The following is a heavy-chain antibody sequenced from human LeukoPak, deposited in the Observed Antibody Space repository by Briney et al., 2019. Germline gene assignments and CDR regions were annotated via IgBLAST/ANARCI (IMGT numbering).Heavy chain of an antibody. D-gene: IGHD2-2*01. CDR1: GFTFSSYD. J-gene: IGHJ4*02. Sequence: GGSLRLSCAASGFTFSSYDMHWVRQATGKGLEWVSAIGTAGDTYYPGSVKGRFTISRENAKNSLYLQMNSLRAEDTAVYYCARDNWYQLLCDYFDYWGQGTLVTISS. CDR2: IGTAGDT. CDR3: ARDNWYQLLCDYFDY. V-gene: IGHV3-13*01.